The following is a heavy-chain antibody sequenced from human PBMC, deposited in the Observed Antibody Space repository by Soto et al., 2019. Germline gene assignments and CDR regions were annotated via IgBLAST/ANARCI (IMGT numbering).Heavy chain of an antibody. Sequence: PSETPSLTCTVSGGSMSSYYWSWIRQPPGKGLEWIGYIYYSGSTNYNPSLKSRVTMSVDTPKNQFSLKLSSVTAADTAVYYCARRGYGPGFPYYYGMDVWGPGTTVTVSS. CDR3: ARRGYGPGFPYYYGMDV. CDR2: IYYSGST. CDR1: GGSMSSYY. D-gene: IGHD3-10*01. J-gene: IGHJ6*02. V-gene: IGHV4-59*01.